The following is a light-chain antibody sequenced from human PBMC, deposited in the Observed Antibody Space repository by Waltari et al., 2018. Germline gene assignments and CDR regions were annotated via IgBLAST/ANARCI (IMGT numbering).Light chain of an antibody. V-gene: IGKV2-30*02. CDR2: WVF. J-gene: IGKJ2*01. Sequence: VMTQSPVSLSVPLGQAASISCKSSQSLVPVDGNTYLNWFHQRPGQSPRRLIYWVFNRDSGVPDRFSGSGSGTDFTLRISRVEAEDFGVYYCMQGTRWPYTFGQGTQLDIK. CDR1: QSLVPVDGNTY. CDR3: MQGTRWPYT.